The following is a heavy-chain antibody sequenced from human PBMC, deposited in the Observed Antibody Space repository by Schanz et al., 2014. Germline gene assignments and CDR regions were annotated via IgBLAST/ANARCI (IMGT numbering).Heavy chain of an antibody. CDR3: ARGPSTGAFDM. J-gene: IGHJ3*02. V-gene: IGHV1-46*01. Sequence: QVQLVQSGAEVKKPGASVKVSCEASGYTFTSYYIHWFRQAPGQGLEWMGLINPSVGNTNYAQKFRGRVTMTRDTSASTVYRGLSSVRSEDAAVYFCARGPSTGAFDMWGQGTMVTVSS. CDR1: GYTFTSYY. CDR2: INPSVGNT.